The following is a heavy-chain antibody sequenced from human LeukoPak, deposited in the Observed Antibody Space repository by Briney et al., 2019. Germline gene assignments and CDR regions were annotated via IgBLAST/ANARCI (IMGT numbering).Heavy chain of an antibody. D-gene: IGHD3-22*01. CDR2: IDYSGST. V-gene: IGHV4-59*01. CDR1: GGSISSYY. J-gene: IGHJ4*02. Sequence: PSETLSLTCTVSGGSISSYYWSWIRQPPGKGLEWIGYIDYSGSTNYNPSLKSRVTISVDTSKNQFSLKLSSVTAADTAVYYCARYYYDSSGYYKSFDSWGQGTLVTVSS. CDR3: ARYYYDSSGYYKSFDS.